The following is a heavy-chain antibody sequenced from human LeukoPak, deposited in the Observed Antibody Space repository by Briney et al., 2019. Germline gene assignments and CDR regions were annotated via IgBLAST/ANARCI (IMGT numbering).Heavy chain of an antibody. D-gene: IGHD5-24*01. V-gene: IGHV4-59*01. Sequence: SETLCLTCSISSGSITTYYWSWIRQPPGKGLEWIGYVYYSGSTTYNPSLQSRVTMSADTSKNQFSLKLSSVTAADTAVYYCAGSDGYNSFDFWGQANLVTVSS. J-gene: IGHJ4*02. CDR2: VYYSGST. CDR1: SGSITTYY. CDR3: AGSDGYNSFDF.